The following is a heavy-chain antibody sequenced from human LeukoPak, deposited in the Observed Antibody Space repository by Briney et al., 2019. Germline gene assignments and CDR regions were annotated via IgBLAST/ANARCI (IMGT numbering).Heavy chain of an antibody. CDR1: GFTFSRYS. D-gene: IGHD6-19*01. J-gene: IGHJ3*02. CDR3: ARGRVGQWLVDAFDI. Sequence: GGSLKLSCAASGFTFSRYSMNWVRQAPGKGLGWVSSISTSSSFLYYADSVKGRFTISRDNAKNSLYLQMNSLRAEDTAVYYCARGRVGQWLVDAFDIWGQGTMVTVSS. V-gene: IGHV3-21*01. CDR2: ISTSSSFL.